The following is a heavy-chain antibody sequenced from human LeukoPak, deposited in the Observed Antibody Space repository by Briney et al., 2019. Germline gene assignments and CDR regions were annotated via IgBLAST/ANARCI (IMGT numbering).Heavy chain of an antibody. CDR1: GFTFSSYD. Sequence: GGSLGFSCAASGFTFSSYDMNWVRQAPGKGLEWVAFIRYDGSRKYYADSVKGRFTISRDNAENSMSLQMNSLRADDTAVYYCARGDSIGWAFGGQGTLVTVSS. CDR3: ARGDSIGWAF. D-gene: IGHD6-19*01. CDR2: IRYDGSRK. V-gene: IGHV3-30*02. J-gene: IGHJ4*02.